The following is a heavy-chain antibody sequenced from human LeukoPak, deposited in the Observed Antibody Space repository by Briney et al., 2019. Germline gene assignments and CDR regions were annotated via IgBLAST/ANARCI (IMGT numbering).Heavy chain of an antibody. CDR3: ARDNWDMVRRLGMDV. CDR2: IIPIFGTA. J-gene: IGHJ6*02. V-gene: IGHV1-69*01. Sequence: ASVKVSCKASGGTFSSYAISWVRQAPGQGLEWMGGIIPIFGTANYAQKFQGRVTITADESTSTAYMELSSLRSEDTAVYYCARDNWDMVRRLGMDVWGQGTTVTVSS. CDR1: GGTFSSYA. D-gene: IGHD3-10*01.